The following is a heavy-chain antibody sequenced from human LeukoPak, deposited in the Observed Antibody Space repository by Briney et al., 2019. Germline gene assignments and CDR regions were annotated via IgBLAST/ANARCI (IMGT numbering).Heavy chain of an antibody. CDR2: IYYTGST. Sequence: SETLSLTCSVSGGSINTYYWSWIRHTPGKGLGWIVFIYYTGSTNYNPSLKSRVTMSVDTSKSQFSLKLTSVTAADTALYYCARGANRLDSWGRGTLVTVSS. CDR1: GGSINTYY. CDR3: ARGANRLDS. J-gene: IGHJ4*02. D-gene: IGHD1-14*01. V-gene: IGHV4-59*12.